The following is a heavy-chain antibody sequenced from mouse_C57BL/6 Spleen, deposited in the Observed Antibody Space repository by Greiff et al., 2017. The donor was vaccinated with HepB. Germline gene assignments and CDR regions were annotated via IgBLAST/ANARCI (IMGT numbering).Heavy chain of an antibody. Sequence: DVMLVESGEGLVKPGGSLKLSCAASGFTFSSYAMSWVRQTPEKRLEWVAYISSGGDYIYYADTVKGRFTISRDNARNTLYLQMSSLKSEDTAMYYCTRGTGTYWYFDVWGTGTTVTVSS. V-gene: IGHV5-9-1*02. CDR3: TRGTGTYWYFDV. CDR2: ISSGGDYI. CDR1: GFTFSSYA. J-gene: IGHJ1*03. D-gene: IGHD4-1*01.